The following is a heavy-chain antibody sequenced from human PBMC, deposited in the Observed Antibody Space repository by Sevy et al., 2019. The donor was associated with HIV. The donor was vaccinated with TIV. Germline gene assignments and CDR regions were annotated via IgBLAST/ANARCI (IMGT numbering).Heavy chain of an antibody. Sequence: GGSLRLSCAASGFTFSSYAMHWVRQAPGKGLEWVAVISYDGSNKYYADSVKGRFTISRDNSKNTLYLQMNSLRAEDTAVYYCARDSFQELQLWLLSPYYYYYGMDVWGQGTTVTVSS. V-gene: IGHV3-30*04. CDR2: ISYDGSNK. D-gene: IGHD5-18*01. J-gene: IGHJ6*02. CDR3: ARDSFQELQLWLLSPYYYYYGMDV. CDR1: GFTFSSYA.